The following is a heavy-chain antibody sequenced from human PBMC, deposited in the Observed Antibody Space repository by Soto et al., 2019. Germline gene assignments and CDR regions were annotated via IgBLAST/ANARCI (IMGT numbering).Heavy chain of an antibody. CDR2: IYYSGST. CDR1: GGSISSYY. J-gene: IGHJ5*02. D-gene: IGHD6-19*01. Sequence: SETLSLTCTVSGGSISSYYWSWIRQPPGKGLEWIGYIYYSGSTNYNPSLKSRVTISVDTSKNQFSLKLSSVTAADTAVYYCARHEGWYTLGFWFDPWGQGTLVTVSS. CDR3: ARHEGWYTLGFWFDP. V-gene: IGHV4-59*01.